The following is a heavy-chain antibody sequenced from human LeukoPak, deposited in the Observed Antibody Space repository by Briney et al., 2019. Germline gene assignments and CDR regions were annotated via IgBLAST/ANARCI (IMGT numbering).Heavy chain of an antibody. Sequence: GRSLRLSCAVSGFTFSSYGMHWVRQAPGKGLGWVSVIWVDGSNNYYADSVKGRFTTSRDNYKNTLYLQMNSLRAEDTAVYDCARYDGPFDYWGQGTLVTVSS. CDR2: IWVDGSNN. J-gene: IGHJ4*02. CDR3: ARYDGPFDY. CDR1: GFTFSSYG. V-gene: IGHV3-33*01. D-gene: IGHD3-16*01.